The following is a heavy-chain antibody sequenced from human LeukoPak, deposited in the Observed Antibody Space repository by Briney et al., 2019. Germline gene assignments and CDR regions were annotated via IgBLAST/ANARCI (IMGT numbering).Heavy chain of an antibody. CDR2: ISGSGDRT. Sequence: GGSLRLSCAASGFTFSSSAMSWVRQAPGKGLEWVSTISGSGDRTYYADSVKGRFTISRDNSKNTLFLHMNSLRAEDTAVYSCAKGYYGSGSYGWFDYWGQGTLVTVST. CDR1: GFTFSSSA. J-gene: IGHJ4*02. CDR3: AKGYYGSGSYGWFDY. V-gene: IGHV3-23*01. D-gene: IGHD3-10*01.